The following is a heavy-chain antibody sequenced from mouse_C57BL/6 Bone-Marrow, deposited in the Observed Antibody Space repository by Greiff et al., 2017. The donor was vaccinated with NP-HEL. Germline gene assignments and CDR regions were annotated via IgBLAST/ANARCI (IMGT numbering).Heavy chain of an antibody. CDR3: AREITTVVIYAMDY. D-gene: IGHD1-1*01. CDR1: GFTFSDYG. V-gene: IGHV5-17*01. J-gene: IGHJ4*01. CDR2: ISSGSSTI. Sequence: EVNLVESGGGLVKPGGSLKLSCAASGFTFSDYGMHWVRQAPEKGLEWVAYISSGSSTIYYADTVKGRFTISRDNAKNTLFLQMTSLRSEDTAMYYCAREITTVVIYAMDYWGQGPSVTVSS.